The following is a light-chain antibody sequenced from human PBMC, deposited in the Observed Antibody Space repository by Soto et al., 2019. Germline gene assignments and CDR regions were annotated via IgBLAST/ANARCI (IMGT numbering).Light chain of an antibody. J-gene: IGLJ3*02. CDR1: SSDVGIYNY. Sequence: QSVLTQPPSASGSPGQSVTISCTGTSSDVGIYNYVSWYQHHPGKAPKVMIYEVNKRPSGVPDRFSGSKSGNTASLTVSGLQAEDEADYYCSSYAGSNAWVFGGGTQLTVL. CDR3: SSYAGSNAWV. V-gene: IGLV2-8*01. CDR2: EVN.